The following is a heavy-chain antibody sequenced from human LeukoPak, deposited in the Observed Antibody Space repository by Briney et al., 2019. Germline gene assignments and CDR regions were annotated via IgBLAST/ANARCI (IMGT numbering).Heavy chain of an antibody. CDR3: ANHLGSTAYYTLDN. CDR1: GFTFSSYA. J-gene: IGHJ4*02. CDR2: ISGSDGST. V-gene: IGHV3-23*01. Sequence: PGGSLRLSCAASGFTFSSYAMSWVRQAPGKGLEWVSTISGSDGSTYYADSVKGRFTISRDNSKNTLYLQMSSLRAEDTAVYYCANHLGSTAYYTLDNWGQGTLVTVSS. D-gene: IGHD3-22*01.